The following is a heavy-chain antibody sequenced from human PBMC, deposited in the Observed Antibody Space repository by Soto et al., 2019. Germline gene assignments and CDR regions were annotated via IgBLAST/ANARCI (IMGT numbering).Heavy chain of an antibody. CDR3: AKDIPHLYYDSSGYY. CDR1: GFTFSSYG. Sequence: SLRLSCAAYGFTFSSYGMQWVRQAPGKGLEWVAVISYDGSNKYYADSVKGRFTISRDNSKNTLYLQMNSLRAEDTAVYYCAKDIPHLYYDSSGYYWGQGT. V-gene: IGHV3-30*18. CDR2: ISYDGSNK. D-gene: IGHD3-22*01. J-gene: IGHJ4*02.